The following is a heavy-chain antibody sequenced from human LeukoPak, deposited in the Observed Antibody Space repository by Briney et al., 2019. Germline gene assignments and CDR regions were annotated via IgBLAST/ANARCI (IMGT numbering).Heavy chain of an antibody. V-gene: IGHV1-2*02. CDR2: INPNSGGT. J-gene: IGHJ5*02. CDR1: GYTFTGYY. CDR3: ARGVIVVVPAANSKTSWFDP. D-gene: IGHD2-2*01. Sequence: ASVKVSCKASGYTFTGYYMHWVRQAPGQGLEWMGWINPNSGGTDYAQKFQGRVTITRNTSISTAYMELSSLRSEDTAVYYCARGVIVVVPAANSKTSWFDPWGQGTLVTVSS.